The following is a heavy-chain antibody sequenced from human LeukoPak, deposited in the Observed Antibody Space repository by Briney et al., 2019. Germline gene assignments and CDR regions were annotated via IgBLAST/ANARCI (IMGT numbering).Heavy chain of an antibody. CDR2: IYYSGST. CDR3: ASPYNWNDASDPLYYY. Sequence: PSQTLSLTCTVSGGSISSGGYYWSWIRQHPGKGLEWIGYIYYSGSTNYNPSLKSRVTISVDTSKNQFSLKLSSVTAADTAVYYCASPYNWNDASDPLYYYWGQGTLVTVSS. D-gene: IGHD1-1*01. V-gene: IGHV4-31*03. CDR1: GGSISSGGYY. J-gene: IGHJ4*02.